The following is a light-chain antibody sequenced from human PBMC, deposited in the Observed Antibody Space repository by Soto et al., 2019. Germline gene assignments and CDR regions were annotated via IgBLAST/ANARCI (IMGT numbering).Light chain of an antibody. J-gene: IGLJ1*01. V-gene: IGLV2-14*01. CDR3: NSYTTSSTNV. CDR1: SSDVGGYNY. Sequence: QSALTQPASVSGSPGQSITISCTGTSSDVGGYNYVSWYQQHPGKAPKLMIYDVSNRPSGVSNRFSGSKSGNTASLTISGLQADDEADYYCNSYTTSSTNVFGTGTKLTVL. CDR2: DVS.